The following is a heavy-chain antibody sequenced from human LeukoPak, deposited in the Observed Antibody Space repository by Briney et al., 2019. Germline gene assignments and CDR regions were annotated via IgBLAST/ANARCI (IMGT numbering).Heavy chain of an antibody. D-gene: IGHD4-23*01. J-gene: IGHJ4*02. CDR3: ARDLTYVTVVTPCDY. CDR2: IKQDGSEK. CDR1: GFTFSSYW. V-gene: IGHV3-7*01. Sequence: GGSLRLSCAASGFTFSSYWMSWVRQAPGKGLEWVANIKQDGSEKYYVDSVKGRFTISRDNAKNSLYLQMNSLRAEDTAVYYCARDLTYVTVVTPCDYWGQGTLVTVSS.